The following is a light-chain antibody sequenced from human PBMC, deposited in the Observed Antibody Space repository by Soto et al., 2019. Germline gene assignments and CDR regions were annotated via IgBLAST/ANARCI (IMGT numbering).Light chain of an antibody. CDR2: GPS. CDR3: QQYNNWPPLT. J-gene: IGKJ4*01. CDR1: QRVSSN. V-gene: IGKV3-15*01. Sequence: EIVMTQSPATLSVSPGERATLSCRASQRVSSNLAWYQQKPGQAPRLLIYGPSTRATGIPARFSGSGSGREFSLTISSLQSEDFAVYYCQQYNNWPPLTFGGGTKVEIK.